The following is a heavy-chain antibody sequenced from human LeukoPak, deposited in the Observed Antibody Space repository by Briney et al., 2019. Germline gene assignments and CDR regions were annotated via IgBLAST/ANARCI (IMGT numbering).Heavy chain of an antibody. V-gene: IGHV3-48*03. J-gene: IGHJ6*04. Sequence: GGSLRLSCAASGFTFSSYEMNWVRQAPGKGLEWVSYVSSSGSTIYYADSVKGRFTISRDNAKNSLYLQMNSLRAEDTAVYYCAELGITMIGGVWGKGTTVAISS. CDR3: AELGITMIGGV. CDR1: GFTFSSYE. D-gene: IGHD3-10*02. CDR2: VSSSGSTI.